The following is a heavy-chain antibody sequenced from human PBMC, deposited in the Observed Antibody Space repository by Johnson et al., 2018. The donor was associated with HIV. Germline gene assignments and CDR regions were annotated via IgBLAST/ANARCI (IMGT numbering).Heavy chain of an antibody. Sequence: QVQLVESGGGLVKPGGSLRLVCAASGFSFSDYYMSWIRQAPGKGLEWVSFISSSGNSIYHADSVEGRFAISRDNAENSLDLQMHSLRVEDTAVYYCARWEVVADAFDIWGQGTMVTVSS. CDR2: ISSSGNSI. V-gene: IGHV3-11*04. D-gene: IGHD1-26*01. J-gene: IGHJ3*02. CDR1: GFSFSDYY. CDR3: ARWEVVADAFDI.